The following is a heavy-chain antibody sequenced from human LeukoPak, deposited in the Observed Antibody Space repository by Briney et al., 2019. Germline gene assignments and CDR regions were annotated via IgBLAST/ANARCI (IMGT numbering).Heavy chain of an antibody. J-gene: IGHJ4*02. Sequence: ASVKVSCKASGYTFTGYCIYWVRQAPGQGLEWMGWINPNSGGTNYAQKFQGRVTITADESTSTAYMELSSLRSEDTAVYYCARERKYLWFGELWTAYYFDYWGQGTLVTVSS. D-gene: IGHD3-10*01. CDR3: ARERKYLWFGELWTAYYFDY. CDR1: GYTFTGYC. V-gene: IGHV1-2*02. CDR2: INPNSGGT.